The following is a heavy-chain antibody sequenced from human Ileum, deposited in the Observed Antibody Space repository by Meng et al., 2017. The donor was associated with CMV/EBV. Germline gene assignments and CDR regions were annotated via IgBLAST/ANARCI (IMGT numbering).Heavy chain of an antibody. V-gene: IGHV3-21*01. CDR3: ASDRYGDYDFDY. CDR1: GFIFSRYG. CDR2: ISTSSYR. Sequence: GESLKISCAASGFIFSRYGLQCVRQAPGKGLEWVSPISTSSYRYYADSVKGRFAISRDNAKNSQYLQMHHLRAEDTAVYYCASDRYGDYDFDYWGQGT. D-gene: IGHD4-17*01. J-gene: IGHJ4*02.